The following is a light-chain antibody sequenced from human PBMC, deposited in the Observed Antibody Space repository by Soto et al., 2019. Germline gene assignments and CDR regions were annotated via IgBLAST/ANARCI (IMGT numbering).Light chain of an antibody. V-gene: IGLV2-23*01. Sequence: QSVLTQPASVSGSPGQSITISCTGTSSDVGSYNLVSWYQQHPGEVPKLMIYEGNKRPSGVSIRFSGSRSGNTASLTISGLQSEDEADYYCRSYAGDTTYVFGTGTKVTVL. CDR2: EGN. CDR1: SSDVGSYNL. J-gene: IGLJ1*01. CDR3: RSYAGDTTYV.